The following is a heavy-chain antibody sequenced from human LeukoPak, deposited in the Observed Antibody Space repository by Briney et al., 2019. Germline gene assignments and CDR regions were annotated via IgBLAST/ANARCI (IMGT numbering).Heavy chain of an antibody. V-gene: IGHV3-64*01. J-gene: IGHJ4*02. CDR2: ISSNGGST. CDR3: ARDARGYSGSDGDGYFDY. D-gene: IGHD5-12*01. CDR1: GFTFSSYA. Sequence: PGGSLRLSCAASGFTFSSYAMHWVRQAPGKGLEYVSAISSNGGSTYYANSVKGRFTISRDNSKNTLYLQMGSLRAEDMAVYYCARDARGYSGSDGDGYFDYWGQGTLVTVSS.